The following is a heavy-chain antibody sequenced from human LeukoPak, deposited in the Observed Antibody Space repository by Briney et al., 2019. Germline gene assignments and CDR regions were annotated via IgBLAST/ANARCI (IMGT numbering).Heavy chain of an antibody. CDR3: ATNTGTVFDY. CDR2: IYYSGST. J-gene: IGHJ4*02. D-gene: IGHD7-27*01. CDR1: GGSISSYY. Sequence: KPSETLSLTCTVSGGSISSYYWSWIRQPPGKGLEWIGYIYYSGSTEYNPSLRSRVTISLEMSKHQFSLNVTSVTAADTAVYYCATNTGTVFDYWGQGALVTVSS. V-gene: IGHV4-59*01.